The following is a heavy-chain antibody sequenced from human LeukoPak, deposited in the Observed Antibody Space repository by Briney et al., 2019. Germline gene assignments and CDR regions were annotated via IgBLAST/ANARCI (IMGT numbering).Heavy chain of an antibody. D-gene: IGHD6-13*01. CDR1: GYTFTSYY. V-gene: IGHV1-8*02. Sequence: ASVKVSCKASGYTFTSYYMHWVRQATGQGLEWMGWVNPNSANTGYAQKFQGRVTMTSDTSITTAYMELRSLRSEDTAVYYCVRAAAGLYYYYGMDVWGQGTTVTVSS. J-gene: IGHJ6*02. CDR2: VNPNSANT. CDR3: VRAAAGLYYYYGMDV.